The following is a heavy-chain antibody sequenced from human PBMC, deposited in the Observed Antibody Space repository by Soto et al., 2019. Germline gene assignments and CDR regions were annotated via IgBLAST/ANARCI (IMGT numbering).Heavy chain of an antibody. CDR1: GYTFTSYG. CDR3: AREASITGTFDY. Sequence: SVKVSCKASGYTFTSYGISWVRQAPGQGLEWMGWISAYNGNTNYAQKLQGRVTMTTDTSTSTAYMELRSLRPDDTAVYYCAREASITGTFDYWGQGTLVTSPQ. J-gene: IGHJ4*02. D-gene: IGHD1-20*01. CDR2: ISAYNGNT. V-gene: IGHV1-18*01.